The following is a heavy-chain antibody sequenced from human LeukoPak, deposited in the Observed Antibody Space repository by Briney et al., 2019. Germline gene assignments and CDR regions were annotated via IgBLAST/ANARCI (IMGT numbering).Heavy chain of an antibody. CDR2: ISSSSSYI. V-gene: IGHV3-21*04. Sequence: GGSLRLSCEASGFTFSSYSMNWVRQAPGKGLEWVSSISSSSSYIYYADSVKGRFAISRDNAKNSLYLQMNSLRAEDTAVYYCARVGSSWLFDYWGQGTLVTVSS. CDR1: GFTFSSYS. J-gene: IGHJ4*02. CDR3: ARVGSSWLFDY. D-gene: IGHD6-13*01.